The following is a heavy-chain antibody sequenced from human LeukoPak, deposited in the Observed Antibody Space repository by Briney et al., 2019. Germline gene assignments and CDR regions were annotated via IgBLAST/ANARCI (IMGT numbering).Heavy chain of an antibody. CDR1: GYTFTGNY. CDR2: INPNSGGT. J-gene: IGHJ5*02. D-gene: IGHD6-13*01. Sequence: ASVKVSCKASGYTFTGNYMHWVRQAPGQGLEWMGWINPNSGGTNYAQKFQGRVTMTRDTSISTAYMELSRLRSDDTAVYYCAKDIAAAGTWDWFDPWGQGTLVTVSS. V-gene: IGHV1-2*02. CDR3: AKDIAAAGTWDWFDP.